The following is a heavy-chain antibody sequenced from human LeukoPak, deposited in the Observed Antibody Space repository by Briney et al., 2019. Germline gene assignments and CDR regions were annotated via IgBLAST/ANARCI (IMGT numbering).Heavy chain of an antibody. CDR1: GFTFSTYA. J-gene: IGHJ5*02. V-gene: IGHV3-30-3*01. CDR2: ISYDGSNT. Sequence: PGGSLRLSCAASGFTFSTYAMHWVRQAPGKGLEWVAVISYDGSNTYSADSVKGRFTISRDNAKNSLYLQMNSLRAEDTAVYYCAREGWFDPWGQGTLVTVSS. CDR3: AREGWFDP.